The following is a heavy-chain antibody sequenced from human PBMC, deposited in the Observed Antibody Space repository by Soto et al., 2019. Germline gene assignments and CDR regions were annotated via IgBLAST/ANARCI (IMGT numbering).Heavy chain of an antibody. CDR3: ARDGSSEYDFWSGYSSPLRRYGMDV. Sequence: SVKVSCKACGGTISSYAISLVRQAPGQGLEWMGGIIPIFGTANYAQKFQGRVTITADESTSTAYMELSSLRSEDTAVYYCARDGSSEYDFWSGYSSPLRRYGMDVWGQGTTVTVSS. J-gene: IGHJ6*02. CDR1: GGTISSYA. CDR2: IIPIFGTA. D-gene: IGHD3-3*01. V-gene: IGHV1-69*13.